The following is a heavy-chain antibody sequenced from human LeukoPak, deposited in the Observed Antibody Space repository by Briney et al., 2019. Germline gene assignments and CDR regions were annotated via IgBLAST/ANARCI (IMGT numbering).Heavy chain of an antibody. D-gene: IGHD1-26*01. CDR2: VTHRGST. J-gene: IGHJ3*02. V-gene: IGHV4-34*01. CDR3: ARLQVGPKTRGTFDI. Sequence: SETLSLTCAVYGGSFSGNCWSWIRQPPGKGLEWIGQVTHRGSTNYNPSLKSQLTVSVDSTKDQVFMNLTSVTAADTAVYYCARLQVGPKTRGTFDIWGHGTMVTVSS. CDR1: GGSFSGNC.